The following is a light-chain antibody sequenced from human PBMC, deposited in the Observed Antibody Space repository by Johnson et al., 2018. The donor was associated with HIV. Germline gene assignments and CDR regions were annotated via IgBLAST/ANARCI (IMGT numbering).Light chain of an antibody. J-gene: IGLJ1*01. Sequence: HSVLTQPPSVSAAPGQKVTISCSGTSSNVGNNYVSWYQQFPGTAPKLLIYEKNKRPSGIPDRLSASKSGTSATLAITGLQTGAEADYYCGTWDSSLSAHYVFGTGTKVTVL. V-gene: IGLV1-51*02. CDR3: GTWDSSLSAHYV. CDR1: SSNVGNNY. CDR2: EKN.